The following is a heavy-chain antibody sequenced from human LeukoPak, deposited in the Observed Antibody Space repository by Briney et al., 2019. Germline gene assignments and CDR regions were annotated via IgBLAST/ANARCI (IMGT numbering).Heavy chain of an antibody. CDR2: VSAYNGDT. J-gene: IGHJ5*02. V-gene: IGHV1-18*01. D-gene: IGHD3-9*01. Sequence: ASVKVSCKTSGYTFSSYGITWVRQAPGQGLEWMGWVSAYNGDTNYAQKFQGRISMARDTSTTSAFMELRSLRSDDTAVYYCGRGILNDDVSTGPWGQGTLVTVSS. CDR3: GRGILNDDVSTGP. CDR1: GYTFSSYG.